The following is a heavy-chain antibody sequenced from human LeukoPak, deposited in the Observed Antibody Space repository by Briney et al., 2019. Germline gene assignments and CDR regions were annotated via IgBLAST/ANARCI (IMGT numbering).Heavy chain of an antibody. J-gene: IGHJ4*02. CDR2: ISSDGTSP. D-gene: IGHD2-15*01. Sequence: GGSLRLSCAASGLTISSYWMHWVRQPPGKGLVWVSRISSDGTSPTYADSVKGRFTISRDNAKNTLYLQMNSLRVEDTAVYYCARGRPHGSDYWGQGTLVTVSS. V-gene: IGHV3-74*01. CDR1: GLTISSYW. CDR3: ARGRPHGSDY.